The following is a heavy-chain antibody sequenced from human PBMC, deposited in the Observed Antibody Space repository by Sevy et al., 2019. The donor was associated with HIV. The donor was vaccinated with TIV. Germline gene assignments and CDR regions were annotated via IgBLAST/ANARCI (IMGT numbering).Heavy chain of an antibody. J-gene: IGHJ6*02. CDR1: GFTFSSYE. Sequence: GGSLRLSCAASGFTFSSYEMNWVRQAPGKGLEWVSYISSSGSTIYYADSVKGRFTISRDKAKNSLYLQMNSLRAEDTAVYYCASDPYSSSWYGNYYYGMDVWGQGTTVTVSS. CDR3: ASDPYSSSWYGNYYYGMDV. V-gene: IGHV3-48*03. D-gene: IGHD6-13*01. CDR2: ISSSGSTI.